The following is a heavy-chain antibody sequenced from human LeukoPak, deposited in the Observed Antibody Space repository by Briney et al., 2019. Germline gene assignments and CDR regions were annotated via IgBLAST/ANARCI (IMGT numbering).Heavy chain of an antibody. CDR1: GFTFSNAW. J-gene: IGHJ4*02. Sequence: GGSPRLSCAASGFTFSNAWMSWVRQAPGKGLEWVGRIKSKTDGGTTDYAAPVKGRFTISRDDSKNTLYLQMNSLKTEDTAVYYCTTLSLLAYYYGSGSYYNGVDYWGQGTLVTVSS. CDR2: IKSKTDGGTT. V-gene: IGHV3-15*01. CDR3: TTLSLLAYYYGSGSYYNGVDY. D-gene: IGHD3-10*01.